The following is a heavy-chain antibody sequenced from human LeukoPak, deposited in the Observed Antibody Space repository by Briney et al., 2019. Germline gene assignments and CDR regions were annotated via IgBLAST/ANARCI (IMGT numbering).Heavy chain of an antibody. CDR3: ARDRWGYSYGGD. CDR2: IKQDGSEK. Sequence: PGGSLRLSCAASGFTFSNYWMSWVRQAPGKGLEWVANIKQDGSEKYYADSVKGRFTISRDNAKNSLYLQMNSLRAEDTAVYYCARDRWGYSYGGDWGQGTLVTVSS. CDR1: GFTFSNYW. D-gene: IGHD5-18*01. V-gene: IGHV3-7*01. J-gene: IGHJ4*02.